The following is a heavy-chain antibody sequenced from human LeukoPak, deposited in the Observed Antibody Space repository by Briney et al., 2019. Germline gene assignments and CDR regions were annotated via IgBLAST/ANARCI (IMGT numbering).Heavy chain of an antibody. CDR2: IYTSGTT. J-gene: IGHJ6*03. V-gene: IGHV4-61*02. Sequence: SQTLSLTCTVSGGSISRGSYYWSWIRQPAGKGLEWIGRIYTSGTTNYNPSLKSRVTISVDTSKNQFSLKLSSVTAADTAVYYCARTPGSSGYYYYYYYMDVWGKGTTVTVSS. CDR3: ARTPGSSGYYYYYYYMDV. CDR1: GGSISRGSYY. D-gene: IGHD3-22*01.